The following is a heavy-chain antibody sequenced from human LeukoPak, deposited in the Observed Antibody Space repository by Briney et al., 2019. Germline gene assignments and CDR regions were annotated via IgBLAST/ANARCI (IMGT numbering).Heavy chain of an antibody. D-gene: IGHD2-15*01. Sequence: ASVKVSCKASGYTFTSYGISWVRQAPGQGLEWMGWISAYNGNTNYAQKLQGRVTMTTDTSTSTAYMELRSLRSEDTAVYYCATVGVVVAARVGDAFDIWGQGTMVTVSS. CDR2: ISAYNGNT. CDR1: GYTFTSYG. V-gene: IGHV1-18*01. CDR3: ATVGVVVAARVGDAFDI. J-gene: IGHJ3*02.